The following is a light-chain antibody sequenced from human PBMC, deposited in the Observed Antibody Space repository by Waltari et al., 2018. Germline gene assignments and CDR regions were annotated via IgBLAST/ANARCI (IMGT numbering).Light chain of an antibody. CDR1: QSIRRS. V-gene: IGKV1-39*01. J-gene: IGKJ1*01. CDR3: QQSYSSPWT. Sequence: DIQMTQSPSSLSASVGDRVTITCRTSQSIRRSLSWYQQKPGKAPRRLIYPASTIESGVPSRFSGSGSGTSFTLTISSLQPEDFAIYYCQQSYSSPWTFGQGTKVEIK. CDR2: PAS.